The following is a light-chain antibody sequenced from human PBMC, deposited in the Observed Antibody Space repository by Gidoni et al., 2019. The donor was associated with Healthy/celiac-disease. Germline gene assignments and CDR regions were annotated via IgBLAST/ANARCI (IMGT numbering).Light chain of an antibody. J-gene: IGKJ1*01. CDR2: GAS. Sequence: EILLTQSPGTLSLSPGERATLSCRASQSVSSSYLAWYQQKPGQAPRLLIYGASSRATGIPDRFSGSGSGTDFTLTISRLEAEDFAVYYCQQYGSSPQTFXQXTKVXIK. CDR1: QSVSSSY. CDR3: QQYGSSPQT. V-gene: IGKV3-20*01.